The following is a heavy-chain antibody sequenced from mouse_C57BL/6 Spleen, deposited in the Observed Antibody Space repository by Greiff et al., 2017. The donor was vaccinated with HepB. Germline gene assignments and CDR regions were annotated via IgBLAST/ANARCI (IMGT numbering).Heavy chain of an antibody. Sequence: QVQLQQPGAELVKPGASVKMSCKASGYTFTSYWITWVKQRPGEGLEWIGDIYPGSGSTNYNEKFKSKVTLTVDTSSSTAYMQLSSLTSEDAAVYYCAIYYDYESGAMDYWGQGTSVTVSS. CDR1: GYTFTSYW. J-gene: IGHJ4*01. V-gene: IGHV1-55*01. CDR3: AIYYDYESGAMDY. D-gene: IGHD2-4*01. CDR2: IYPGSGST.